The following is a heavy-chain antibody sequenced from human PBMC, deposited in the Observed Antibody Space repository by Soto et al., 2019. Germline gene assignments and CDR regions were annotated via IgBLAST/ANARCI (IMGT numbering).Heavy chain of an antibody. CDR2: ISGSGGST. D-gene: IGHD3-22*01. CDR3: AKAYYYDSSGYYPFDY. CDR1: GFTFSSYA. Sequence: GGSLRLSCAASGFTFSSYAMSWVRQAPGKGLEWVSAISGSGGSTCYADSVKGWFTISRDNSKNTLYLQMNSLRAEDTAVYYCAKAYYYDSSGYYPFDYWGQGTLVTVSS. J-gene: IGHJ4*02. V-gene: IGHV3-23*01.